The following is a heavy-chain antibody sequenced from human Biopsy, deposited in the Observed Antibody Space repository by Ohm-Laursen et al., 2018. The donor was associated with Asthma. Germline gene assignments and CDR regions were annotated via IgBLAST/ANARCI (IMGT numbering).Heavy chain of an antibody. CDR2: INHSGST. Sequence: GTLSLTCAVYGGSFSGYYWSWIRQPPGKGLEWIGEINHSGSTDYNPSLKSRVTISVDTSKNQFSLKLSSVTAADTAVYYCARAGQCSSTSCYNPGWFDPWGQGTLVTVSS. D-gene: IGHD2-2*01. V-gene: IGHV4-34*01. J-gene: IGHJ5*02. CDR3: ARAGQCSSTSCYNPGWFDP. CDR1: GGSFSGYY.